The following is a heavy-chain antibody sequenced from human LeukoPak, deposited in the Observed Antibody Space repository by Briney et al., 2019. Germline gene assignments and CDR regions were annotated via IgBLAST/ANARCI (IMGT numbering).Heavy chain of an antibody. J-gene: IGHJ5*02. D-gene: IGHD6-19*01. CDR1: GFSFSSYD. Sequence: PPGGSLRLSCAASGFSFSSYDMQWVRQITGKGLEWVSVIGTAGDSLYAGSARGRFTISRENAKNSLYLQMNSLRAGDTNMYYCARSVAGSSWFDPWGQGTLVTVSS. V-gene: IGHV3-13*01. CDR2: IGTAGDS. CDR3: ARSVAGSSWFDP.